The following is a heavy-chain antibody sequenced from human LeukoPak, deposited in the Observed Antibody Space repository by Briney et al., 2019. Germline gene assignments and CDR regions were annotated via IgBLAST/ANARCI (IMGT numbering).Heavy chain of an antibody. Sequence: SETLSLTCTVSGGSISSYYWSWIRQPPGKGLEWIGSIYYSGSTYYNPSLKSRVTISVDTSKNQFSLKLSSVTAADTAVYYCARAVVVVGYYFDYWGQGTLVTVSS. CDR1: GGSISSYY. CDR2: IYYSGST. D-gene: IGHD2-15*01. V-gene: IGHV4-39*07. CDR3: ARAVVVVGYYFDY. J-gene: IGHJ4*02.